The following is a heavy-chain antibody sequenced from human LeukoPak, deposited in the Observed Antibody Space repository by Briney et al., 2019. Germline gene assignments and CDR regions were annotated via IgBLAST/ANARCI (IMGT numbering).Heavy chain of an antibody. Sequence: ASVKVSCKASGYTFTGCYMHWVRQAPGQGLEWMGWINPNSGGTNYAQKFQGRVTMTRDTSISTAYMELSRLRSDDTAVYYCARDLGPAMVTFALDYWGQGTLVTVSS. J-gene: IGHJ4*02. V-gene: IGHV1-2*02. CDR1: GYTFTGCY. CDR2: INPNSGGT. CDR3: ARDLGPAMVTFALDY. D-gene: IGHD5-18*01.